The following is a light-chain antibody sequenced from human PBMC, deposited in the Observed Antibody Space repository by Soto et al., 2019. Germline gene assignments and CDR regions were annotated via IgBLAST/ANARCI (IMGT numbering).Light chain of an antibody. CDR2: TAS. V-gene: IGKV1-39*01. J-gene: IGKJ5*01. CDR3: QQSYISPLT. CDR1: QSINSY. Sequence: DIQMTQSPSSLSASLGDRVTITCRASQSINSYLNWYQQKPGKAPKLLIYTASSLQSGVPSRFSGSGSGTHFTLTISSLQPEDFATYYCQQSYISPLTFGQGTRLEIK.